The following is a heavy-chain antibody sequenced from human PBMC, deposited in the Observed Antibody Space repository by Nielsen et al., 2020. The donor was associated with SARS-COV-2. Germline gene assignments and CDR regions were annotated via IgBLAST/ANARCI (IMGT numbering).Heavy chain of an antibody. CDR2: INHSGST. V-gene: IGHV4-34*01. CDR3: ARDSTAAIGGAWFDP. D-gene: IGHD2-2*02. Sequence: SETLSLTCAIYGGSFGDYYCSYIRQPPGEGLEWIGEINHSGSTNYNPSLKSRVTISVDTSKNQFSLRLSSVTAADTAVYYCARDSTAAIGGAWFDPWGQGTLVTVSS. CDR1: GGSFGDYY. J-gene: IGHJ5*02.